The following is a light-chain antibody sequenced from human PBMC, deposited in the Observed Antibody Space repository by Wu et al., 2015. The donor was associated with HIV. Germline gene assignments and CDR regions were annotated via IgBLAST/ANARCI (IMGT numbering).Light chain of an antibody. CDR1: QDISSY. V-gene: IGKV1-9*01. J-gene: IGKJ4*01. Sequence: IQLTQSPSSLSASIGDKVTITCRASQDISSYLAWYQQKPGEAPKLLIYTATTLQSGVSSRFSGSGSGTDFALTISNLQSEDFATYYCQHLNRFPITFGGGTKLELK. CDR3: QHLNRFPIT. CDR2: TAT.